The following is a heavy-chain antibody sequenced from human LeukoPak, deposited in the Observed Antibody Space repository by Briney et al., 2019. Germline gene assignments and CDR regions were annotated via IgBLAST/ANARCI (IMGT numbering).Heavy chain of an antibody. V-gene: IGHV3-30*18. D-gene: IGHD1-26*01. Sequence: PGRSLRLSCAASGFTFRTYGMHWVRQAPGKGLEGVAVISYDGNNKYYADSVKGRLTISRDNSKNTLYLQMNSLRVEDTAVYYCAKEIGGSGSYACDYWGQGTLVTVSS. CDR2: ISYDGNNK. J-gene: IGHJ4*02. CDR3: AKEIGGSGSYACDY. CDR1: GFTFRTYG.